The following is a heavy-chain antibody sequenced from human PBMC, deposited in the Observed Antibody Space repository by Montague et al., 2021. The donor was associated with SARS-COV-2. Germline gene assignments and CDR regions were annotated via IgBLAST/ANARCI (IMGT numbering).Heavy chain of an antibody. CDR2: IYSGGST. D-gene: IGHD6-13*01. Sequence: SLRISCAASGFTVSSNYMSWVRQAPGKGLEWVSVIYSGGSTYYADSVKGRFTISRDNSKNTLYLQMNSLRAEDTAVYYCARGYSSGWSYYFDYWGQGTLVTVSS. CDR3: ARGYSSGWSYYFDY. J-gene: IGHJ4*02. CDR1: GFTVSSNY. V-gene: IGHV3-66*01.